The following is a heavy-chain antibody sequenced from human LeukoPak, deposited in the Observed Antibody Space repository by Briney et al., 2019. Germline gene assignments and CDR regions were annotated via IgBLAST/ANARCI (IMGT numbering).Heavy chain of an antibody. CDR3: ARVRPDSIMITFGGVIANDY. V-gene: IGHV1-2*02. J-gene: IGHJ4*02. D-gene: IGHD3-16*02. Sequence: GASVKVSCKASGCTFTGYYMHWVRQAPGQGLEWMGWINPNSGGTNYAQKFQGRVTMTRDTSISTAYMELSRLRSDDTAVYYCARVRPDSIMITFGGVIANDYWGQGTLVTVSS. CDR1: GCTFTGYY. CDR2: INPNSGGT.